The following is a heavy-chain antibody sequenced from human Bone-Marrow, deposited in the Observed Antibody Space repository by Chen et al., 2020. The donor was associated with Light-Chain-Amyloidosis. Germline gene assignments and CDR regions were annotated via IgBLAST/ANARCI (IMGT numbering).Heavy chain of an antibody. CDR3: TRGSRAAGSSGSGYFDY. D-gene: IGHD2-15*01. V-gene: IGHV3-53*02. CDR1: GFIVSDIY. J-gene: IGHJ4*02. Sequence: EVQLVETGGGLIQPGGSLSLSCAASGFIVSDIYMNWVRQAPGKGPEWVAVIYNDADGSRHYSDSVRGRFAISSDNSKNTVYLQMDSLRAEDTAIYYCTRGSRAAGSSGSGYFDYWGQGVLVTVSS. CDR2: IYNDADGSR.